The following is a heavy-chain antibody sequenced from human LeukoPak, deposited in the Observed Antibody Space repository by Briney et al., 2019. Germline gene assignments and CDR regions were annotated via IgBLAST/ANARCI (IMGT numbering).Heavy chain of an antibody. V-gene: IGHV1-69*04. Sequence: ASVKVSCKASGGTFSSYAISWVRQAPGQGLEWMGRIIPILGIANYAQKFQGRVTITADKSTSTAYMELSSLRSEDTAVYYCARDRSKGAYCGGDCYSWFDPWGQGTLVTVSS. D-gene: IGHD2-21*02. J-gene: IGHJ5*02. CDR3: ARDRSKGAYCGGDCYSWFDP. CDR1: GGTFSSYA. CDR2: IIPILGIA.